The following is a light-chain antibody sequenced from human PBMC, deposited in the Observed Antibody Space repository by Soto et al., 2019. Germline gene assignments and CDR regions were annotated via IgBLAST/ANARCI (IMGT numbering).Light chain of an antibody. J-gene: IGLJ2*01. Sequence: QSVLTQPASVSGSPGQSITISCTGTSSDVGSYNLVSWYQQHPGKAPKLMIYEGSKRPSGVSNRFSGSKSGNPASLTISGLQAEDEADYYCCSYAGSSTPVFGGGTKLTVL. CDR1: SSDVGSYNL. CDR3: CSYAGSSTPV. V-gene: IGLV2-23*01. CDR2: EGS.